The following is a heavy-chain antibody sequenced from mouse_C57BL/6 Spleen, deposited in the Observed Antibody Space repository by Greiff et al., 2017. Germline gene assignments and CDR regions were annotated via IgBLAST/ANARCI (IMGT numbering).Heavy chain of an antibody. V-gene: IGHV8-8*01. CDR2: IWWDDDK. CDR1: GFSLSTFGMG. Sequence: QVTLKVSGPGILQPSQTLSLTCSFSGFSLSTFGMGVGWLRPPSGKGLEWLANIWWDDDKYSNPALKSRLTNSKATSKNQVFLKIANVDTAATATYYCARIGTRGVADYWGQGTTLTVSS. D-gene: IGHD1-1*01. J-gene: IGHJ2*01. CDR3: ARIGTRGVADY.